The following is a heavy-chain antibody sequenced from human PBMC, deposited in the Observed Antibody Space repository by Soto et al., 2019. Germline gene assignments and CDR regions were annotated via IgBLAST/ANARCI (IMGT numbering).Heavy chain of an antibody. Sequence: SETLSLTCTVSGVSISSGGYYWSWIRQHPGKGLEWIGYIYYSGSTYYNPSLKSRVTISVDTSKNQFSLKLSSVTAADTAVYYCARGRGTVTTVTTHLDYWGQGTLVTVSS. D-gene: IGHD4-17*01. CDR2: IYYSGST. CDR3: ARGRGTVTTVTTHLDY. CDR1: GVSISSGGYY. V-gene: IGHV4-31*03. J-gene: IGHJ4*02.